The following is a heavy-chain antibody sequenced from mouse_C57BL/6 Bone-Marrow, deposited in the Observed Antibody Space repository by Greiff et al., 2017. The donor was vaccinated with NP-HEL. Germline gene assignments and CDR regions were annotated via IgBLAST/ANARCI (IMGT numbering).Heavy chain of an antibody. CDR2: INPNNGGT. CDR1: GYTFTDYN. Sequence: VQLQQSGPELVKPGASVKIPCKASGYTFTDYNMDWVKQSHGKSLEWIGDINPNNGGTIYNQKFKGKATLTVDKSSSTAYMELRSLTSEDTAVYYSARCYGGVFEDYFDYWGQGTTLTVSS. D-gene: IGHD1-1*02. V-gene: IGHV1-18*01. CDR3: ARCYGGVFEDYFDY. J-gene: IGHJ2*01.